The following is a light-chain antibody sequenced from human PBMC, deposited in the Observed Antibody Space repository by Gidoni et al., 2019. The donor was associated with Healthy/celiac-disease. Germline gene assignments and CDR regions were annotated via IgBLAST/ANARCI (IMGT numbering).Light chain of an antibody. CDR1: QSGSSN. Sequence: EIVLTQAPATLSLTPGERATLSCRASQSGSSNLAWYQQKPGQDPRLLIYDASNRATVLPARFSGSGSGTDFTLTISSLEPEDFAVYYCRRRSNWPPTFGGGTKVEIK. CDR3: RRRSNWPPT. J-gene: IGKJ4*01. CDR2: DAS. V-gene: IGKV3-11*01.